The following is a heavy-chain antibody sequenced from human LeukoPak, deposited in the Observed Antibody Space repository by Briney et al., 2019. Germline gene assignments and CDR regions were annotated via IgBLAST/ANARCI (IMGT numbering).Heavy chain of an antibody. D-gene: IGHD3-9*01. CDR1: GGSISSSSYY. V-gene: IGHV4-39*01. CDR3: ARGDDILTGLFDY. Sequence: PSETLSLTCTVSGGSISSSSYYWGWIRQPPGKGLGWIGSIYYSGSTYYNPSLKSRVTISVDTSKNQFSLKLSSVTAADTAVYYCARGDDILTGLFDYWGQGTLVTVSS. J-gene: IGHJ4*02. CDR2: IYYSGST.